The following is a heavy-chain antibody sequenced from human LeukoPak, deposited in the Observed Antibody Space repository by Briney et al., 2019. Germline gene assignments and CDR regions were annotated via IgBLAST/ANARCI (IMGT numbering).Heavy chain of an antibody. J-gene: IGHJ4*02. Sequence: GESLKISCKASGYSVNNYWIAWVRQMPGKGLEWMGIVYPDDSDTIYSPSFEGRVTISADKSINTAYLQWTSLKASDTAMYFCARHSTAYFYDRSGYLYYWGQGTLVTVSS. CDR3: ARHSTAYFYDRSGYLYY. D-gene: IGHD3-22*01. V-gene: IGHV5-51*01. CDR2: VYPDDSDT. CDR1: GYSVNNYW.